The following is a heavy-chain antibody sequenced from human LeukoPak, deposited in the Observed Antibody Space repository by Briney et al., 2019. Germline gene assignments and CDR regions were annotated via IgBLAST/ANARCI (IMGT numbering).Heavy chain of an antibody. CDR2: IYHNGDT. CDR3: ARAGVVPATINRAFDI. CDR1: GGSIYNGDFY. Sequence: SETLSLTCIVSGGSIYNGDFYWSWIRQPPGKGLEWIGYIYHNGDTYYNASLRSRVSLSVDTSKNQFSLRLSSVTAADTAVYYCARAGVVPATINRAFDIWGQGSVVTVSS. J-gene: IGHJ3*02. D-gene: IGHD2-2*02. V-gene: IGHV4-30-4*08.